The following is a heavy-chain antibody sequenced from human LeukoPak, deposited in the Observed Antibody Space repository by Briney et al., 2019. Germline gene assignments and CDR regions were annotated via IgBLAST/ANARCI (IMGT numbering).Heavy chain of an antibody. D-gene: IGHD6-13*01. J-gene: IGHJ5*02. CDR2: ISSSGSTI. V-gene: IGHV3-48*03. CDR1: GFTFSSYE. Sequence: GGSLRLSCAASGFTFSSYEMNWVRQAPGKGLKWVSYISSSGSTIYYADSVKGRFTISRDNAKNSLYLQMNSLRAEDTALYYCASMGYSSSWYEGWFDPWGQGTLVTVSS. CDR3: ASMGYSSSWYEGWFDP.